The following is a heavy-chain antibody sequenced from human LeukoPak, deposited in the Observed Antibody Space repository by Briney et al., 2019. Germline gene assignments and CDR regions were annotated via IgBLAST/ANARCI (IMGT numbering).Heavy chain of an antibody. D-gene: IGHD3-16*01. J-gene: IGHJ6*02. CDR2: IYPGDSDT. V-gene: IGHV5-51*01. CDR3: ARLGDYYYYGMDV. CDR1: GYSFTSYW. Sequence: GESLKTSCKGSGYSFTSYWIGWVRQMPGKGLEWMGIIYPGDSDTRYSPSFQGQVTISADKSISTAYLQWSSLKASDTAMYYCARLGDYYYYGMDVWGQGTTVTVSS.